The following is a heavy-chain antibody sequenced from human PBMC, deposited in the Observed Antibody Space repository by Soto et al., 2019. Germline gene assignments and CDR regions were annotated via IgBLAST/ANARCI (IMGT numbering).Heavy chain of an antibody. CDR2: INPSGSST. D-gene: IGHD3-22*01. CDR3: AREQYYYDSSGRIDWFDP. V-gene: IGHV1-46*01. J-gene: IGHJ5*02. CDR1: GYTFTSYY. Sequence: QVQLVQSGAEVKKPGASVKVSCKASGYTFTSYYMHWVRQAPGQGLEWMGIINPSGSSTSYAQKFQGRVTMTRDTSTSTVYMELSSLRSEDTAVYYCAREQYYYDSSGRIDWFDPWGQGTLVTVSS.